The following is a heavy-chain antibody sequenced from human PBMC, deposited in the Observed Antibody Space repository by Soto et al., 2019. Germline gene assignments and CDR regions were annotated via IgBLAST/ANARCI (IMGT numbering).Heavy chain of an antibody. CDR1: EFSFSSHG. CDR3: AKDGGSSSGFGY. CDR2: ISGSGGST. Sequence: GGSLRLSCAASEFSFSSHGMSWVRQAPGKGLEWVSAISGSGGSTYYADSVKGRSTISRDNSKNTLYLQMNSLRAEDTAVYYCAKDGGSSSGFGYWGQGTLVTVSS. V-gene: IGHV3-23*01. D-gene: IGHD6-6*01. J-gene: IGHJ4*02.